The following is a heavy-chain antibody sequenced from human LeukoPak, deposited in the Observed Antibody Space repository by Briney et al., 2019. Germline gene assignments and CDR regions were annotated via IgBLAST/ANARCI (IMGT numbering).Heavy chain of an antibody. V-gene: IGHV3-33*08. CDR1: GFTFSHYG. Sequence: GGSLRLSCAASGFTFSHYGMHWGCQAQGKGLGWVSVIRYDGDNKYYADSVKGRVTISRDNSKNTLYLQMNSLSAEDTALYYCARDRGSGTEYFDYWGQGTLVTVSS. CDR2: IRYDGDNK. CDR3: ARDRGSGTEYFDY. J-gene: IGHJ4*02. D-gene: IGHD2-15*01.